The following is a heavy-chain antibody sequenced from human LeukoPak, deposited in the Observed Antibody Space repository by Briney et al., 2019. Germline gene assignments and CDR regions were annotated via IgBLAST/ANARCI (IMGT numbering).Heavy chain of an antibody. Sequence: SETLSLTCTVSGGSISSSSYYWGWIRQPPGRGLEWIVSFYYTGSTYYNPSLKSRVTISVDTSKNQFSLKLSSVTAADTAVYYCARRLGYCSGSSCSYFDYWGQGTLVPVSS. V-gene: IGHV4-39*01. CDR1: GGSISSSSYY. CDR3: ARRLGYCSGSSCSYFDY. CDR2: FYYTGST. J-gene: IGHJ4*02. D-gene: IGHD2-15*01.